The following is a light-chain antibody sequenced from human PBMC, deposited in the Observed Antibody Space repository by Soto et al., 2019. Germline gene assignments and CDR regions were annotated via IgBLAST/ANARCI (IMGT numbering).Light chain of an antibody. CDR1: QTVNSRY. Sequence: EIVLTQSPGTLSLSPGEGATLSCRASQTVNSRYLAWYQQKPGQAPRLLIYGASSRATGIPDRFSGSGSGTDLTLSIRRLEPEDFAMYYCQQYGNSLWTFGQGTKVEI. J-gene: IGKJ1*01. CDR3: QQYGNSLWT. CDR2: GAS. V-gene: IGKV3-20*01.